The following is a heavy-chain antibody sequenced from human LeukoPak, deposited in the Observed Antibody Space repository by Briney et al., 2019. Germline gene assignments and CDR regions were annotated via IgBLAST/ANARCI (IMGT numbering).Heavy chain of an antibody. CDR3: ARGLRRKGDYSNYSFLLSGSFDY. Sequence: SETLSLTCTVSGGSISSYYWSWIRQPPGKGLEWIGEINHSGSTNYNPSLKSRVTISVDTSKNQFSLKLSSVTAADTAVYYCARGLRRKGDYSNYSFLLSGSFDYWGQGTLVTVSS. V-gene: IGHV4-34*01. CDR1: GGSISSYY. CDR2: INHSGST. D-gene: IGHD4-11*01. J-gene: IGHJ4*02.